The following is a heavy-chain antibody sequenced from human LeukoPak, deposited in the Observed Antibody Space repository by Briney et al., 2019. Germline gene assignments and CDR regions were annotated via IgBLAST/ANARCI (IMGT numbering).Heavy chain of an antibody. J-gene: IGHJ6*03. CDR1: GFTFSNFG. CDR2: IKQDGSEK. Sequence: PGGSLRLSCAASGFTFSNFGMHWVRQAPGKGLEWVANIKQDGSEKYYVDSVKGRFTISRDNAKNSLYLQMNSLRAEDTAVYYCARDEVATIGGYYYYYMDVWGKGTTVTVSS. CDR3: ARDEVATIGGYYYYYMDV. V-gene: IGHV3-7*01. D-gene: IGHD5-12*01.